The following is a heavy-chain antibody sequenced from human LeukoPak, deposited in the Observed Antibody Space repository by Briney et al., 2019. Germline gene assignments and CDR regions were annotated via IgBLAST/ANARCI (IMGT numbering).Heavy chain of an antibody. CDR1: GGSISSYY. D-gene: IGHD3-22*01. Sequence: PSETLSLTCTVSGGSISSYYWSWIRQPPGKGLEWIGYIYYSGSTNYNPSLKSRVTISVDTSKNQFSLKLSSVTAADTAVYYCARGSSSGYRDAFDIWGRGTMVTVSS. J-gene: IGHJ3*02. CDR2: IYYSGST. V-gene: IGHV4-59*01. CDR3: ARGSSSGYRDAFDI.